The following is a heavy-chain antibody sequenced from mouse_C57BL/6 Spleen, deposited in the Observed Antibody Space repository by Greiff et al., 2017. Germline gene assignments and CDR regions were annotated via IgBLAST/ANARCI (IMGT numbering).Heavy chain of an antibody. CDR3: ARSRIYYGYGWFAY. Sequence: VQLQQSGPELVKPGASVKISCKASGYTFTDYYMNWVKQSHGKSLEWIGDINPNNGGTSYNQKFKGKATLTVDKSSSTAYMELRSLTSEDSAVYYCARSRIYYGYGWFAYWGQGALVTVSA. CDR1: GYTFTDYY. V-gene: IGHV1-26*01. D-gene: IGHD2-2*01. J-gene: IGHJ3*01. CDR2: INPNNGGT.